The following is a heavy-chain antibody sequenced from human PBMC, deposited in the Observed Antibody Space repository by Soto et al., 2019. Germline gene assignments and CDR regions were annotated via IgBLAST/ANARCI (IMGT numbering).Heavy chain of an antibody. D-gene: IGHD6-13*01. V-gene: IGHV3-73*01. CDR2: IRSKANSYAT. CDR3: IGSSYYGMDV. J-gene: IGHJ6*02. CDR1: GFTFSGSA. Sequence: GGSLRLSCAASGFTFSGSAMHWVRQASGKGLEWVGRIRSKANSYATAYAASVKGRFTISRDDSKNTAYLQMNSLKTEDTAVYYCIGSSYYGMDVWGQGTTVTVSS.